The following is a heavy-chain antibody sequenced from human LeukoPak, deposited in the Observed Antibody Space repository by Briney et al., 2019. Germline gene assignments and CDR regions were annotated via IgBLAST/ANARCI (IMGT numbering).Heavy chain of an antibody. J-gene: IGHJ5*02. CDR1: GGSITSSGHS. V-gene: IGHV4-39*01. Sequence: KPSETLSLTCTVSGGSITSSGHSWGWIRQPPGKGLEWTGTIYYTGRTYYNPSLQSRITISVDTSRNQFSLKLSSVTAADTAVYYCAQGLGSNTWMGNWFDPWGQGTLVTVSS. CDR2: IYYTGRT. D-gene: IGHD6-13*01. CDR3: AQGLGSNTWMGNWFDP.